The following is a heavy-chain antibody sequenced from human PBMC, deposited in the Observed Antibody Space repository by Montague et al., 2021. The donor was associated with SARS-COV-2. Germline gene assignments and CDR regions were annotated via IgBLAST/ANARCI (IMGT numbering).Heavy chain of an antibody. CDR3: ARLGDGVVPSPILGVGPYYSYYYMDV. CDR1: GTSFSGYY. J-gene: IGHJ6*03. Sequence: SETLSLTCAVHGTSFSGYYWNWIRQPPGKGLEWIGEINHGGSTKYSPSLKSRLTISADTSKNQFFLKLTSVAAADTAVYYCARLGDGVVPSPILGVGPYYSYYYMDVWGKGTTVTVSS. V-gene: IGHV4-34*01. D-gene: IGHD3-10*01. CDR2: INHGGST.